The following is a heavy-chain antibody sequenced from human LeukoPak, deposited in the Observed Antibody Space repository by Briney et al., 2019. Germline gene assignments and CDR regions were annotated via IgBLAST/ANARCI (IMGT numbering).Heavy chain of an antibody. CDR2: IKQDGSEK. V-gene: IGHV3-7*01. D-gene: IGHD3-3*01. CDR1: EFTFSSYW. J-gene: IGHJ6*03. CDR3: AGQSGYGVGIYYYYYYYMDV. Sequence: GGSLRLSCAASEFTFSSYWMSWVRQAPGKGLEWVANIKQDGSEKYYVDSVKGRFTISRDNAKNSLYLQMNSLRAEDTAVYYCAGQSGYGVGIYYYYYYYMDVWGKGTTVTVSS.